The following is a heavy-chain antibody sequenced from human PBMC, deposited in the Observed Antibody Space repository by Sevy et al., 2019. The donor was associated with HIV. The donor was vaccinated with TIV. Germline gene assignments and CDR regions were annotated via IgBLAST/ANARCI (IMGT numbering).Heavy chain of an antibody. Sequence: GGSLRLSCAASAFTFSTYAMHWVRQAPGKGLEWVAVISYDGSHKYYADSVKGRFTISRDDSKSSLYLQMNTLRAEDTAVYYCARDAGYSVNWYPRFDPWGQATLVTVSS. D-gene: IGHD6-13*01. J-gene: IGHJ5*02. CDR1: AFTFSTYA. CDR2: ISYDGSHK. CDR3: ARDAGYSVNWYPRFDP. V-gene: IGHV3-30*03.